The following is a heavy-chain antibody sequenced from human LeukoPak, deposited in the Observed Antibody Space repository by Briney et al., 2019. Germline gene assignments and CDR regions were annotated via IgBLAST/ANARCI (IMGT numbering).Heavy chain of an antibody. D-gene: IGHD2-21*01. CDR3: ARYCGGDTCRYFDY. Sequence: SETLSLTCTVSGGSISSGGYYWSWIRQLPGKGLEWMGYIHYTGYTFLIPSLKSRVTMSLGTSENQFSLKLSSVTAADTAVYYCARYCGGDTCRYFDYWGQGTLVTVSS. CDR2: IHYTGYT. CDR1: GGSISSGGYY. V-gene: IGHV4-31*03. J-gene: IGHJ4*02.